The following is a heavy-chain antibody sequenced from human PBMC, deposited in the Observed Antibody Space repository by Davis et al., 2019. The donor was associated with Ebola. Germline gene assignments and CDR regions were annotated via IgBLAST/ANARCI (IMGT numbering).Heavy chain of an antibody. Sequence: SETLSLTCGVYGGSFSGYYWGWIRQPPGKGLEWIGEINHSGGTNYNPSLKSRVTISVDTSKNQFPLKLNYVTAADTAVYYCTRGWGMDVWGQGATVTVSS. J-gene: IGHJ6*02. CDR1: GGSFSGYY. CDR3: TRGWGMDV. CDR2: INHSGGT. V-gene: IGHV4-34*01.